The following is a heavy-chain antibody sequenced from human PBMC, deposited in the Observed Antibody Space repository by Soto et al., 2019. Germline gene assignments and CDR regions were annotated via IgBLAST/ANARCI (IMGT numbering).Heavy chain of an antibody. CDR2: ISGSGGST. D-gene: IGHD6-13*01. CDR3: AKVRTENSSSWYDTYSYYYYGMDV. Sequence: VGSLRLSCAASGFTFSSYAMSWVRQAPGKGLEWVSAISGSGGSTYYADSVKGRFTISRDNSKNTLYLQMNSLRAEDTAVYYCAKVRTENSSSWYDTYSYYYYGMDVWGQGTTVTVSS. CDR1: GFTFSSYA. V-gene: IGHV3-23*01. J-gene: IGHJ6*02.